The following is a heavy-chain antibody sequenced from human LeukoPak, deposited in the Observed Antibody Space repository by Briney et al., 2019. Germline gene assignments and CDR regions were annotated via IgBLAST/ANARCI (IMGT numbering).Heavy chain of an antibody. Sequence: GGSLRLSCAASGFTLISYAMSWVRQAPGEGLEWVSIFCGSGGSTYYADSVKGRFTIYRDNSKITLYLQMNSLRGEDTAVYYCVKYVVVGPIRHFEFWGQGALVSVSS. D-gene: IGHD2-15*01. CDR3: VKYVVVGPIRHFEF. J-gene: IGHJ4*02. V-gene: IGHV3-23*01. CDR1: GFTLISYA. CDR2: FCGSGGST.